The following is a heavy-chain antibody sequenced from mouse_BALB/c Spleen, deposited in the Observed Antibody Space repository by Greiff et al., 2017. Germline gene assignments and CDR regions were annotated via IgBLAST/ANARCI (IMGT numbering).Heavy chain of an antibody. Sequence: EVQLVESGGGLVKPGGSLKLSCAASGFTFSSYTMSWVRQTPEKRLEWVATISSGGSYTYYPDSVKGRFTISRDNAKNTLYLQMSSLKSEDTAMYYCTREGAGRGDYWGQGTTLTVSS. D-gene: IGHD3-3*01. CDR2: ISSGGSYT. J-gene: IGHJ2*01. V-gene: IGHV5-6-4*01. CDR3: TREGAGRGDY. CDR1: GFTFSSYT.